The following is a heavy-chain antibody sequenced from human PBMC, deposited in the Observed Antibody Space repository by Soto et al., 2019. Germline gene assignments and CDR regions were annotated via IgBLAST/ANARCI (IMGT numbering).Heavy chain of an antibody. CDR2: ISPYTGNT. V-gene: IGHV1-18*01. J-gene: IGHJ6*02. CDR1: GYIFVNYG. CDR3: VMVDNYVTPTPQDV. Sequence: QVQLFQSGDAVKKPGASVKVSCKASGYIFVNYGIACVRQAPGQGLEWMGWISPYTGNTHSATKVQGRLTMTTDKSTSTAYMDLGSLTSDDTAVYYCVMVDNYVTPTPQDVWAQGTTVTVSS. D-gene: IGHD3-16*01.